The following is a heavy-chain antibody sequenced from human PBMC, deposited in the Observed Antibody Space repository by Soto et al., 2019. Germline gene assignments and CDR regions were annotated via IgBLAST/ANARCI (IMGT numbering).Heavy chain of an antibody. D-gene: IGHD6-19*01. CDR3: ASSIAVAGTRNFDY. CDR1: GGTFSTYT. Sequence: SVKVSCKASGGTFSTYTFSWVRQAPGQGLEWMGRIIPIFGTPYYAQKFQGRVTMTRDESTSTAYMELSSLRSEDTAVYYCASSIAVAGTRNFDYWGQGTMVTVSS. J-gene: IGHJ4*02. CDR2: IIPIFGTP. V-gene: IGHV1-69*05.